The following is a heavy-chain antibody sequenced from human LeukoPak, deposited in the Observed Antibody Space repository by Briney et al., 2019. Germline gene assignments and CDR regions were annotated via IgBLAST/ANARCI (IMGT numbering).Heavy chain of an antibody. D-gene: IGHD6-19*01. J-gene: IGHJ4*02. CDR2: IYSGGST. CDR3: ARSYSSGWCGYFDY. CDR1: GFTVSSNY. V-gene: IGHV3-53*01. Sequence: GGSLRLSCAASGFTVSSNYMGWVRQAPGKGLEWVSVIYSGGSTYYADSVKGRFTISRDNSKNTLYLQMNSLRAEDTAVYYCARSYSSGWCGYFDYWGQGTLVTVSS.